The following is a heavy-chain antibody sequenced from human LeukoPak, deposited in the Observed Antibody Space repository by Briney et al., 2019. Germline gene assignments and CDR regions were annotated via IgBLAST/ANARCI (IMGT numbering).Heavy chain of an antibody. CDR3: ARADNGGNWFDP. CDR1: GYTFTSYY. Sequence: ASVKVSCKASGYTFTSYYMHWVRQAPGQGLEWMGIINPSGGSTSYAQKFQGRVTITRDTSASTAYMELSSLKSEDTGVYFCARADNGGNWFDPWGQGTLVTVSS. D-gene: IGHD4-23*01. V-gene: IGHV1-46*01. CDR2: INPSGGST. J-gene: IGHJ5*02.